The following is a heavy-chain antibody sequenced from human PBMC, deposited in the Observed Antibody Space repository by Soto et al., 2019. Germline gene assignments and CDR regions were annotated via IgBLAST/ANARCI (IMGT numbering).Heavy chain of an antibody. Sequence: ASVKVSCKASGYTFTSYGISWVRQAPGQGLEWMGWISAYNGNTNYAQKLQGRVTMTTDTSTSTAYMELRSLRSDDTAVYYCARDRVVVAPDYYYGMDVWGQGTTVTVSS. V-gene: IGHV1-18*04. CDR2: ISAYNGNT. CDR3: ARDRVVVAPDYYYGMDV. CDR1: GYTFTSYG. J-gene: IGHJ6*02. D-gene: IGHD2-21*01.